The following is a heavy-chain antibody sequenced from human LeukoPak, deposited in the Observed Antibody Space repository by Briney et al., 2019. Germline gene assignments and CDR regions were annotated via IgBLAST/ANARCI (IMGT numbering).Heavy chain of an antibody. CDR3: ARDGPVRDGYNYSFDY. CDR2: INHSGST. Sequence: KPSETLSLACAVYGGSFSGYYWSWIRQPPGKGLEWIGEINHSGSTNYNPSLKSRVTISVDTSKNQFSLKLSSVTAADTAVYYCARDGPVRDGYNYSFDYWGQGTPVTVSS. CDR1: GGSFSGYY. J-gene: IGHJ4*02. V-gene: IGHV4-34*01. D-gene: IGHD5-24*01.